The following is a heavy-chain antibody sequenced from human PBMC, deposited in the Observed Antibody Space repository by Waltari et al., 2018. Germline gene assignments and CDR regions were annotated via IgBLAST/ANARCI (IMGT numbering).Heavy chain of an antibody. D-gene: IGHD3-22*01. Sequence: QVQLVQSGAEVKKPGSSVKVSCKASGGTFSSYTISWVRQAPGQGLEWMGRITPIRGITNDAQECQGRGTMSGDKTTSTAYMELGSLRSGDTAVYYCARAVHYDDSSGYCPTEYFQHWGQGTLVTVSS. CDR1: GGTFSSYT. V-gene: IGHV1-69*02. CDR2: ITPIRGIT. J-gene: IGHJ1*01. CDR3: ARAVHYDDSSGYCPTEYFQH.